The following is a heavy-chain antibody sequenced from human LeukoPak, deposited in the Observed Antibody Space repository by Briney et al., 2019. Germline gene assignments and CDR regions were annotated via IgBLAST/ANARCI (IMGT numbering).Heavy chain of an antibody. D-gene: IGHD6-19*01. CDR1: GFIFSSYK. CDR3: ASHYSSGWFHFDY. Sequence: GGSLRLSCAASGFIFSSYKMNWVRQAPGKGLEWISYISSSSSTIEYADSVKGRFTISRDNAKNSLYLQMSSLRAEDTAVYYCASHYSSGWFHFDYWGQGTLVTVYS. CDR2: ISSSSSTI. J-gene: IGHJ4*02. V-gene: IGHV3-48*01.